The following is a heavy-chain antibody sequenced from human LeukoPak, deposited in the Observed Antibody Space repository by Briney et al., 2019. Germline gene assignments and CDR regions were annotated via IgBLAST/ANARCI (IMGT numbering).Heavy chain of an antibody. CDR3: AKSYGSGRAHDF. CDR2: INPRDGST. J-gene: IGHJ4*02. V-gene: IGHV1-46*01. CDR1: GYTFTNYY. D-gene: IGHD3-10*01. Sequence: ASVNVSCKASGYTFTNYYIHWVRQAPGQGLEWMGLINPRDGSTTYAQRFQGRVTMTRETSTSTVYMDLSSLRSDDTAVYYCAKSYGSGRAHDFWGQGTLVTVSS.